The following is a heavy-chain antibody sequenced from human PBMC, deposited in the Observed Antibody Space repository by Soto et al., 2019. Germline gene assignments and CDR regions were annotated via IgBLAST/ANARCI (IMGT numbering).Heavy chain of an antibody. V-gene: IGHV4-34*01. D-gene: IGHD1-1*01. J-gene: IGHJ4*02. Sequence: SETGSLTCAVYGGSFSGYYWSWLRQPQGKGLEWIGEINHSGSPNYNPSLKSRVTISVDTSKNQFSLKMTSVTAADTAVYYCATANWSHHYFDNLGQRTFVTVSS. CDR3: ATANWSHHYFDN. CDR1: GGSFSGYY. CDR2: INHSGSP.